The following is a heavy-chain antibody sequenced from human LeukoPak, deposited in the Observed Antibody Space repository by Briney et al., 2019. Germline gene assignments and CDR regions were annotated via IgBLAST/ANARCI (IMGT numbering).Heavy chain of an antibody. CDR1: DGPITNYD. V-gene: IGHV4-59*01. CDR3: ARASKLWFGGSHPIVDY. J-gene: IGHJ4*02. CDR2: VHYSGST. D-gene: IGHD3-10*01. Sequence: SETLSLTCTVSDGPITNYDWSWVRQPPGKGLEFIGHVHYSGSTNYNPSLKGRVTISVDTSKNQFSLKLSSVTAADTAVYYCARASKLWFGGSHPIVDYWGQGTLFTVSS.